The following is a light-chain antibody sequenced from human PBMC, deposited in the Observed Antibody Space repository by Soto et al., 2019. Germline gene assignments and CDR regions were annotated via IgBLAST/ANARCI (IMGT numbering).Light chain of an antibody. Sequence: EIVLSISPGTLSLSPGERATLSCRASQSVSSSYLAWYQQKPGQAPRLLIFGASNRATGIPDRFSGSGSGTDFTLTISRLEPEDFAVYYCQQYGSSPRITFGQGTLLEVK. V-gene: IGKV3-20*01. CDR3: QQYGSSPRIT. CDR2: GAS. J-gene: IGKJ5*01. CDR1: QSVSSSY.